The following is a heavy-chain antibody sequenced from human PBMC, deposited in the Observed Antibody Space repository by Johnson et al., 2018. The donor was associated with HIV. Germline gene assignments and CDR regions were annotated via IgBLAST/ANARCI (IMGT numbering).Heavy chain of an antibody. CDR3: TYSSDWSPGAFDI. J-gene: IGHJ3*02. D-gene: IGHD6-19*01. V-gene: IGHV3-30*04. Sequence: QVQLVESGGGVVQPGRSLRLSCAASGFTFSNYAMHWVRQAPGKGLEWVAVISYDGSNKYYGDSVKGRLTISRDNSKNTLYLQMNSLSAEDTAVYYCTYSSDWSPGAFDIWGQGTMVTVSS. CDR2: ISYDGSNK. CDR1: GFTFSNYA.